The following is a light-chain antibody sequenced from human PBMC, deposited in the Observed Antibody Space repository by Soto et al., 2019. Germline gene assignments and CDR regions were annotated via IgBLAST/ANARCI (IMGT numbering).Light chain of an antibody. V-gene: IGKV1-17*01. CDR1: QAIGKA. CDR2: AAS. CDR3: LQRDSYPLA. Sequence: DIQMTQSPSSLSASVGDRVTITCRASQAIGKALAWYQHKPGKAPQRLIYAASQNGVPSRFSGSGSGTEFTLTISSLQPEDSATYYCLQRDSYPLAFGGGTKVDIK. J-gene: IGKJ4*01.